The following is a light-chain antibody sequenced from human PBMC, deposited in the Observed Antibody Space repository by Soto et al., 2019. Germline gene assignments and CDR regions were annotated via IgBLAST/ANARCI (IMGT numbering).Light chain of an antibody. CDR3: QQYNNWASIT. V-gene: IGKV3-15*01. Sequence: EMAMTHSTATLSVSPWERATLSCRASQSVSSNLAWYQQKPGQAPRLLIYGASTRATGIPARFSGSGSGTEFTLTISSLQSEDFAVYYCQQYNNWASITFGQGTRLEIK. CDR1: QSVSSN. J-gene: IGKJ5*01. CDR2: GAS.